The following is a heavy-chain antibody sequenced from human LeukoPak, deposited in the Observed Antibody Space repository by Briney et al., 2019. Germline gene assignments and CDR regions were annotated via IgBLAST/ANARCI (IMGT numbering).Heavy chain of an antibody. CDR1: GFIFSSYN. D-gene: IGHD5-18*01. J-gene: IGHJ4*02. CDR2: IYYSGST. Sequence: GSLRLSCAASGFIFSSYNVNWVRQPPGKGLEWIGSIYYSGSTYYNPSLKSRVTISVDTSKNQFSLKLSSVTAADTAVYYCATGRYSFFDYWGQGTLVTVSS. CDR3: ATGRYSFFDY. V-gene: IGHV4-38-2*01.